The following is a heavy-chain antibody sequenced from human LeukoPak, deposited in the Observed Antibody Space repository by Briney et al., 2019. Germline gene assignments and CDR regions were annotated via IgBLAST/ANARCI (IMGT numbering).Heavy chain of an antibody. CDR3: ARGGTSANFQH. Sequence: NPSETLSLTCTVSGGSIRNGAYYWSWIRQRPGKGLEWIGYIYYSGSTHYNPSLQSRVSISVDTSQNQFSLKLSSVTAADTAVYYCARGGTSANFQHWGQGTLLTVSS. CDR2: IYYSGST. CDR1: GGSIRNGAYY. V-gene: IGHV4-31*03. J-gene: IGHJ1*01.